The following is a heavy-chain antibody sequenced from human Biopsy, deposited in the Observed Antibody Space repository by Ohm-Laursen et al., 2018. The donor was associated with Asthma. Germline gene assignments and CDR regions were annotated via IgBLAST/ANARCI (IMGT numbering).Heavy chain of an antibody. J-gene: IGHJ4*02. CDR2: IHYSGST. CDR3: AGFCSGGNCPDH. V-gene: IGHV4-59*12. CDR1: GGSISSYY. Sequence: SETLSLTCTVSGGSISSYYWTRIRQPPGKGLEWIGNIHYSGSTYSNPSLKSRVTISVDTSKKQISLRLSSVIAADTAVYYCAGFCSGGNCPDHWGQGTLVTVSS. D-gene: IGHD2-15*01.